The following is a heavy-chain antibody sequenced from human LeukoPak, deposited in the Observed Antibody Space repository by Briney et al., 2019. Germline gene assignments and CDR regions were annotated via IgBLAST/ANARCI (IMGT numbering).Heavy chain of an antibody. D-gene: IGHD2-15*01. CDR2: IYYSGST. Sequence: SETLSLTCAVSGGPISRGYWWSWVRPPPGKGVEWIGYIYYSGSTYYNPSLKSRVTISVDTSKNQFSLKLSSVTAADTAVYYCARDSSGGNFDPWGQGTLVTVSS. V-gene: IGHV4-31*11. CDR1: GGPISRGYW. J-gene: IGHJ5*02. CDR3: ARDSSGGNFDP.